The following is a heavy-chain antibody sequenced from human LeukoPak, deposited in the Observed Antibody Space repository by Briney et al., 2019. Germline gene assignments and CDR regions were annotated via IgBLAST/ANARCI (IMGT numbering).Heavy chain of an antibody. Sequence: SGGSLTLFCAASGFTVSSNYMSWVRQAPGKGLEWVSVIYSGGTTYYADPVKGRLTISRDNSRKTLYLQMNSLRAEDTAVYYCARETGDDAFDIWGQGTMVTVSS. J-gene: IGHJ3*02. CDR3: ARETGDDAFDI. D-gene: IGHD7-27*01. CDR2: IYSGGTT. V-gene: IGHV3-66*01. CDR1: GFTVSSNY.